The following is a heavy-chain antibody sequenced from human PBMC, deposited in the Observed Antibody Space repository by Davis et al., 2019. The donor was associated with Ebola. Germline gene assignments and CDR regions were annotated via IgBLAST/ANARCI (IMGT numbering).Heavy chain of an antibody. D-gene: IGHD3-22*01. CDR1: GGSISSSSYY. CDR2: IYYSGST. CDR3: ARDRQYDSSGYPLAFDI. J-gene: IGHJ3*02. V-gene: IGHV4-61*01. Sequence: MPGGSLRLSCIVSGGSISSSSYYWSWIRQPPGKGLEWIGYIYYSGSTNYNPSLKSRVTISVDTSKNQFSLKLSSVTAADTAVYYCARDRQYDSSGYPLAFDIWGQGTMVTVSS.